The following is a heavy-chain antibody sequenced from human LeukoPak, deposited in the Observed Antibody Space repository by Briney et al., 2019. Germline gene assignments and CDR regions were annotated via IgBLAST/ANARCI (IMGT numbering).Heavy chain of an antibody. CDR3: ARAAEVIAVYYYGMDV. V-gene: IGHV3-7*01. CDR1: GFTFSSFW. J-gene: IGHJ6*02. Sequence: PGGSLRLSCAASGFTFSSFWMTWVRQAPGKGLEWVANIKQGGGETYYVDSVKGRFTISRDNAKNSLFPQMNSLTVEDTGVYYCARAAEVIAVYYYGMDVWGQGTTVTVSS. D-gene: IGHD6-19*01. CDR2: IKQGGGET.